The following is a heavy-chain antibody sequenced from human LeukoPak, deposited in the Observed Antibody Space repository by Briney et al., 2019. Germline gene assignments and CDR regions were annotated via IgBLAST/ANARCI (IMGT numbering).Heavy chain of an antibody. Sequence: ASVKVSCKASGGTFSSYAISWVRQAPGQGLEWMGGIIPIFGTANYAQKFQGRVTITADESTSTAYMELSSLRSEDTAVYYCARGVRFLEWLSYNWFDPWGQGTLVTVSS. J-gene: IGHJ5*02. CDR1: GGTFSSYA. CDR2: IIPIFGTA. CDR3: ARGVRFLEWLSYNWFDP. D-gene: IGHD3-3*01. V-gene: IGHV1-69*13.